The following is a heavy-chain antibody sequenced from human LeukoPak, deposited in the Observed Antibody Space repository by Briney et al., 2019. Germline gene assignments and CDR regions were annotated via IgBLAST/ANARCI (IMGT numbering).Heavy chain of an antibody. Sequence: GGSLRLSCAASGFTFSSYSMNWVRQVPGKGLEWVSYISSSSSTIYYADSVKGRFTISRDNAKNSLYLQMNSLRAEDTAVYYCARDGGPSGYPYYFDYWGQGTLVTVSS. CDR3: ARDGGPSGYPYYFDY. CDR2: ISSSSSTI. CDR1: GFTFSSYS. D-gene: IGHD3-22*01. V-gene: IGHV3-48*04. J-gene: IGHJ4*02.